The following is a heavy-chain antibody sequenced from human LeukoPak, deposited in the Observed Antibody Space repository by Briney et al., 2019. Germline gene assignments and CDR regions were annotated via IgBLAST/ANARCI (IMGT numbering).Heavy chain of an antibody. D-gene: IGHD3-10*01. CDR3: ARGGVLWFGELSYYFDY. J-gene: IGHJ4*02. CDR2: IYHSGNT. CDR1: GYSISSGYY. V-gene: IGHV4-38-2*02. Sequence: KPSETLSLTCTVSGYSISSGYYWGWIRQPPGKGLEWIGNIYHSGNTYYNPSLKSRVTISVDTSKNQFSLKLSSVTAADTAVYYCARGGVLWFGELSYYFDYWGQGTLVTVSS.